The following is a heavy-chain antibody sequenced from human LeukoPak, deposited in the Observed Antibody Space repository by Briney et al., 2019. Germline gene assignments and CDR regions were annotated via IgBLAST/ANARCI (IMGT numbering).Heavy chain of an antibody. D-gene: IGHD3-10*01. CDR3: ARDGGATMVRGVATYDS. CDR1: GFTSSRYS. Sequence: PGGSLRLSCAASGFTSSRYSMNWVRQAPGKGLGWVSYISRSSSTIHYADSVKGRFTISRDNAKSSLFLQMNSLRAEDTAVYYCARDGGATMVRGVATYDSWGQGTLVTVSS. J-gene: IGHJ4*02. V-gene: IGHV3-48*04. CDR2: ISRSSSTI.